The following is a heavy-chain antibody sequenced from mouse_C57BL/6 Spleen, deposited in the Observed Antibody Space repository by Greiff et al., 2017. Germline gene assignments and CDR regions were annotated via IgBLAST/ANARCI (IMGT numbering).Heavy chain of an antibody. J-gene: IGHJ4*01. Sequence: VQLQQSGPELVKPGASVKISCKASGYTFTDYYMNWVKQSHGKSLEWIGDINPNNGGTSYNQKFKGKATLTVDKSSSTAYMELRSLTSEDSAVYYCARGRYLYAMDYWGQGTSVTVSS. CDR3: ARGRYLYAMDY. CDR2: INPNNGGT. CDR1: GYTFTDYY. D-gene: IGHD2-14*01. V-gene: IGHV1-26*01.